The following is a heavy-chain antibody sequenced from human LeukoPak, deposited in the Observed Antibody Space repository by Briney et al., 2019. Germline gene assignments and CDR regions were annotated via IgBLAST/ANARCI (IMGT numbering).Heavy chain of an antibody. V-gene: IGHV3-43*01. Sequence: GGSLRLSCAASGFTFDDYTMRWVRQAPGKGLEWVSLISWDGGSTYYADSVKGRFTISRDNSKNSLYLQMNSLRTEDTALYYCAKDAADIAAAGLFDYWGQGTLVTVSS. CDR1: GFTFDDYT. D-gene: IGHD6-13*01. CDR2: ISWDGGST. J-gene: IGHJ4*02. CDR3: AKDAADIAAAGLFDY.